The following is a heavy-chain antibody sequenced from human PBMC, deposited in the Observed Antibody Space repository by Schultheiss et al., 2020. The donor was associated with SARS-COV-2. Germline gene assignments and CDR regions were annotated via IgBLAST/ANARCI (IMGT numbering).Heavy chain of an antibody. CDR2: ISWNSGSI. V-gene: IGHV3-9*01. CDR1: GFTFDDYA. D-gene: IGHD6-6*01. CDR3: ARDPEYSSSRGNWFDP. J-gene: IGHJ5*02. Sequence: GGSLRLSCAASGFTFDDYAMHWVRQAPGKGLEWVSGISWNSGSIGYADSVKGRFTISRDNAKNSLYLQMNSLRAEDTAVYYCARDPEYSSSRGNWFDPWGQGTLVTVSS.